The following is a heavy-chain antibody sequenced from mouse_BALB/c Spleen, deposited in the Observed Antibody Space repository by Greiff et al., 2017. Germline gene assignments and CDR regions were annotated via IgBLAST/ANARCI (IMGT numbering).Heavy chain of an antibody. CDR3: VRGDYYGGAMDY. D-gene: IGHD1-2*01. CDR1: GFTFNTYA. J-gene: IGHJ4*01. CDR2: IRSKSNNYAT. Sequence: EVKLMESGGGLVQPKGSLKLSCAASGFTFNTYAMNWVRQAPGKGLEWVARIRSKSNNYATYYADSVKDRFTISRDDSQSMLYLQMNNLKTEDTAMYYCVRGDYYGGAMDYWGQGTSVTVSS. V-gene: IGHV10-1*02.